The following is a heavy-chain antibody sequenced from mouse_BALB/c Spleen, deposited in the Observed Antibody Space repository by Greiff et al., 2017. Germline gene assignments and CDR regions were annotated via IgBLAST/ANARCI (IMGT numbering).Heavy chain of an antibody. J-gene: IGHJ4*01. V-gene: IGHV5-17*02. CDR2: ISSGSSTI. CDR1: GFTFSSFG. CDR3: ARGEVQYAMDY. Sequence: EVQLVESGGGLVQPGGSRKLSCAASGFTFSSFGMHWVRQAPEKGLEWVAYISSGSSTIYYADTVKGRFTIARDNPKNTLFLQMTSLRSEDAAMYYCARGEVQYAMDYWGEGTTVTVSS.